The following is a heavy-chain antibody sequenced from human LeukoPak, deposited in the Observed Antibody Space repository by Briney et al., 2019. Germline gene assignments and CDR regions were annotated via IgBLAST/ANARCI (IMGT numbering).Heavy chain of an antibody. CDR2: LDANNGDT. V-gene: IGHV1-2*02. J-gene: IGHJ4*02. CDR3: ARDSTPVAGSYFDY. CDR1: GYTFPEYH. D-gene: IGHD6-19*01. Sequence: ASVKVSCLASGYTFPEYHVHWVRQAPGQGLEWMGWLDANNGDTNYTQRFQGRVTRTRNTSINTAYVELSSMRSDDTAVYSCARDSTPVAGSYFDYWGQGTRVIVSS.